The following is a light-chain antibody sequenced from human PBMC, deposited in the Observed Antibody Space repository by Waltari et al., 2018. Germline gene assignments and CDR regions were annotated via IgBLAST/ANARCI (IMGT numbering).Light chain of an antibody. CDR2: DAS. J-gene: IGKJ1*01. CDR3: QHYVRLPST. V-gene: IGKV3-20*01. Sequence: EIVLTQSPGTLSLSLGERATLSCRASQGVSRALAWYQQKPGQAPRLLIYDASTRATGSPDRFSGSGSGTDFSLTISRLEPDDFAVYYCQHYVRLPSTFGQGTTVEI. CDR1: QGVSRA.